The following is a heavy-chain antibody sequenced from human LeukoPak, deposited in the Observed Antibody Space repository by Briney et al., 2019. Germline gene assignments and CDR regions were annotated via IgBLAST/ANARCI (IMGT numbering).Heavy chain of an antibody. Sequence: SETLSLTCTVSGYSISSGYYWGWIRQPPGKGLEWIGRIYSSGSTNYNPSLKSRVTISVDTSKNQFSLKLSSVTAADTAVYYCARHTYYYGSGSYYKRWYYFDYWGQGTLVTVSS. D-gene: IGHD3-10*01. CDR1: GYSISSGYY. CDR3: ARHTYYYGSGSYYKRWYYFDY. V-gene: IGHV4-38-2*02. CDR2: IYSSGST. J-gene: IGHJ4*02.